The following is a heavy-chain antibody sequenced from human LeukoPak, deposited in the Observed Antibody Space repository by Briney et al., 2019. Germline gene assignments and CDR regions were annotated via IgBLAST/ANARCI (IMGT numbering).Heavy chain of an antibody. Sequence: ASVNVSCKASGYTFTKYYMHWVRQAPGQGLEWMGIIDPSGGSTSYAQTFQGRVTMTRDTSTSTFYMELSSPRSEDTAVYYCARGRGIAAPGPRSLFDYWGQGTLVTVSS. CDR1: GYTFTKYY. CDR3: ARGRGIAAPGPRSLFDY. CDR2: IDPSGGST. J-gene: IGHJ4*02. D-gene: IGHD6-13*01. V-gene: IGHV1-46*01.